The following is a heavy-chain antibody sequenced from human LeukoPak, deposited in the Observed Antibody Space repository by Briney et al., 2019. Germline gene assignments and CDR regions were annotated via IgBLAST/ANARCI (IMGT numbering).Heavy chain of an antibody. Sequence: SETLSLTCTVSGGSISTSNYPWGWIRQPPGKGLEWIGYIYYRGSTYYNPSLKSRVTISVDTSKNQFSLKLSSVTAADTAVYYCASVGGYNSGYGYYYYYMDVWGKGTTVTVSS. CDR2: IYYRGST. J-gene: IGHJ6*03. CDR1: GGSISTSNYP. V-gene: IGHV4-39*01. CDR3: ASVGGYNSGYGYYYYYMDV. D-gene: IGHD5-18*01.